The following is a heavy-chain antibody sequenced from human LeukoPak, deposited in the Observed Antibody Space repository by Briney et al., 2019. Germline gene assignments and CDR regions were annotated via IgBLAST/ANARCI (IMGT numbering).Heavy chain of an antibody. V-gene: IGHV3-21*01. CDR2: ISSSSVYI. CDR1: GFTFSNYA. CDR3: ARDVGKAYFDY. D-gene: IGHD2-15*01. Sequence: PGGSLRLSCAASGFTFSNYAMNWVRQAPGKGLEWVSSISSSSVYIYYADSVKGRFTISRDNAKNSLYLQMASLRAEDTAVYYCARDVGKAYFDYWGQGTLVTVSS. J-gene: IGHJ4*02.